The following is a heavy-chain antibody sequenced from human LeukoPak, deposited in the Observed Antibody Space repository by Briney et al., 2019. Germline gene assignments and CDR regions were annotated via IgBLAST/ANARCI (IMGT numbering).Heavy chain of an antibody. D-gene: IGHD1-26*01. Sequence: GASVKVSCKVSGYTLTELSMHWVRQAPGKVLEWMGGFDPEDGETIYAQKFQGRVTMTEDTSTDTAYMELSSLRSEDTAVYYCATVSSKVGAPNTYYFDYWGQGTLVTVSS. CDR3: ATVSSKVGAPNTYYFDY. V-gene: IGHV1-24*01. CDR2: FDPEDGET. CDR1: GYTLTELS. J-gene: IGHJ4*02.